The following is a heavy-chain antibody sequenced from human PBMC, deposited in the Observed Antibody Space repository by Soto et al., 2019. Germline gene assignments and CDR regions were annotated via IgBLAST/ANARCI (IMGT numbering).Heavy chain of an antibody. CDR1: GGSISSSDYF. Sequence: SETLSVTCTVSGGSISSSDYFWTWIRQPPGKGLEWMGYIFHTGTTYSNPSLKSRLIMSIDTSKNQFSLRLTSVTAADSAVYYWAREPFFPQARNDYWGQGDLVSVFS. V-gene: IGHV4-30-4*01. CDR3: AREPFFPQARNDY. CDR2: IFHTGTT. J-gene: IGHJ4*02. D-gene: IGHD3-3*01.